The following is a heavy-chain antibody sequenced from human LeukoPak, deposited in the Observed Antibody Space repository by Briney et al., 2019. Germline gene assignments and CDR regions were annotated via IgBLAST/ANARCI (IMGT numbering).Heavy chain of an antibody. Sequence: GGSLRLSCAASGFTFSSYVMSWVRQAPGKGLEWVSAISSSGGSTYYADSLKGRFTISRDNSKNTLYLLMNSLRAEDTAVYYCAKYRLGIAAADPDYWGQGTLVTVSS. CDR2: ISSSGGST. J-gene: IGHJ4*02. CDR1: GFTFSSYV. V-gene: IGHV3-23*01. D-gene: IGHD6-13*01. CDR3: AKYRLGIAAADPDY.